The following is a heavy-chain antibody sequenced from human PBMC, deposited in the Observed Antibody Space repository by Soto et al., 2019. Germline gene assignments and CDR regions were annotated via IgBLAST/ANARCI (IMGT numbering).Heavy chain of an antibody. D-gene: IGHD6-13*01. CDR3: TTGSSSWYPLLQH. CDR1: GFTFSNAW. J-gene: IGHJ1*01. CDR2: IKSKTDGGTT. Sequence: GGSLRLSCAASGFTFSNAWMSWVRQAPGKGLEWVGRIKSKTDGGTTDYAAPVKGRFTISRDDSKNTLYLQMNSLKTEDTAVYYCTTGSSSWYPLLQHWGEGTLVTVSS. V-gene: IGHV3-15*01.